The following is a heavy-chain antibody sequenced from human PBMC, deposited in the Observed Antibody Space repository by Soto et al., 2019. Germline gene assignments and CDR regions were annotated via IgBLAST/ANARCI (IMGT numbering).Heavy chain of an antibody. D-gene: IGHD6-19*01. CDR1: GDSFSSNIAA. V-gene: IGHV6-1*01. CDR3: ARDPGGSGWKNAFDI. CDR2: TYYRSKWYN. J-gene: IGHJ3*02. Sequence: PSQTLSVTCAISGDSFSSNIAAWNWIRQSPSRGLEWLGRTYYRSKWYNDYAVSVKGRITINPDTSKNQFSLQLNSVTPEDTAVYYCARDPGGSGWKNAFDIWGQGTMVTVSS.